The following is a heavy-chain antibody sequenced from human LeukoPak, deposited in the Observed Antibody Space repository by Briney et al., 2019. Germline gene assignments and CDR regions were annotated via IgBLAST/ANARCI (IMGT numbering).Heavy chain of an antibody. CDR1: GFTFSNYA. V-gene: IGHV3-23*01. D-gene: IGHD3-22*01. J-gene: IGHJ3*02. CDR3: ARDDYYYGSSGYYYSVAFDI. CDR2: ISGGAGGA. Sequence: GGSLRLSCAASGFTFSNYAMNWVRQAPGKGLEWVSSISGGAGGASYADSVKGRFTMSRDNSKNTLYLQMNSLRAEDTAVYYCARDDYYYGSSGYYYSVAFDIWGQGTMVTVSS.